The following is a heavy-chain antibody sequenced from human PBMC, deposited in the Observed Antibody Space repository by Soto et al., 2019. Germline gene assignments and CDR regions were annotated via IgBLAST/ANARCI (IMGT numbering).Heavy chain of an antibody. V-gene: IGHV4-39*01. CDR3: ARRERYYGSPGWFDP. Sequence: QLQLQESGPGLVRPSEALSLTCTVSGGSISSFAYYWGWIRQPPGKGLEWIGTVYYNENTYYNPFLKSRVPISVDTAKNQFSLNLRSVTAADTAIYFCARRERYYGSPGWFDPWGQGTLVTVSS. D-gene: IGHD3-10*01. J-gene: IGHJ5*02. CDR1: GGSISSFAYY. CDR2: VYYNENT.